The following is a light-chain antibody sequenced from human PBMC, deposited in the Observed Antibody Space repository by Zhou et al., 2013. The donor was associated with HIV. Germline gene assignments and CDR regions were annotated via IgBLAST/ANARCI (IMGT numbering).Light chain of an antibody. J-gene: IGKJ5*01. Sequence: DIQMTQSPSALSASLGDRVTITCRASQNIGNFLNWYRQKPGKAPELLIYAASNLQGGVAAKFSGRGSGTDFTLTIKTLQREDSATYYCQQSYSTPPTFGQGTRLEI. CDR3: QQSYSTPPT. V-gene: IGKV1-39*01. CDR1: QNIGNF. CDR2: AAS.